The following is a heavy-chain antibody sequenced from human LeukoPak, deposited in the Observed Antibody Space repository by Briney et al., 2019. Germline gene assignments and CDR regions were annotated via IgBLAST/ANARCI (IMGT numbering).Heavy chain of an antibody. CDR2: ISSSSSYT. Sequence: PGGSLRLSCAASGFTFSDYYMSWIRQAPGKGLEWVPYISSSSSYTNYADSVKGRFTISRDNAKNSLYLQMNSLRAEDTAVYYCAREVYDYVWGSYRGEFDYWGQGTLVTVSS. CDR1: GFTFSDYY. V-gene: IGHV3-11*06. J-gene: IGHJ4*02. CDR3: AREVYDYVWGSYRGEFDY. D-gene: IGHD3-16*02.